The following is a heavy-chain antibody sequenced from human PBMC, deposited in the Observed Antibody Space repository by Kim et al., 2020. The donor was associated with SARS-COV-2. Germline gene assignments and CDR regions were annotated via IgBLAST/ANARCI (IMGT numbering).Heavy chain of an antibody. D-gene: IGHD2-2*01. J-gene: IGHJ5*02. CDR3: ARIVVVPNGWFDP. V-gene: IGHV5-51*01. Sequence: SPSFQGQVTISADKSISTAYLQWSSLKASDTAIYYCARIVVVPNGWFDPWGQGTLVTVSS.